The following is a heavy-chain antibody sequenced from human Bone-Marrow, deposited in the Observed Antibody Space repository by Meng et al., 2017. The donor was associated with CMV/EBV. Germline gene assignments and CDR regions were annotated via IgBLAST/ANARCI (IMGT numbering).Heavy chain of an antibody. Sequence: SVKVSCKASGGTFSSYTISWVRQAPGQGLEWMGRIIPILGIANYAQKFQGRVTITADKSTSTVYMELSSLRSEDTAVYYCARGAYGYSSCWNDSPYGMDVWGQGTTVTVSS. V-gene: IGHV1-69*02. CDR2: IIPILGIA. CDR1: GGTFSSYT. J-gene: IGHJ6*02. CDR3: ARGAYGYSSCWNDSPYGMDV. D-gene: IGHD6-19*01.